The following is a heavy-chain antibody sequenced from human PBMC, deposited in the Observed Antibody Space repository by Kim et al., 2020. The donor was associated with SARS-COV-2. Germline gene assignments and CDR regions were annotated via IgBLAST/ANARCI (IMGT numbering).Heavy chain of an antibody. CDR2: ISYDGSNK. J-gene: IGHJ4*02. V-gene: IGHV3-30-3*01. CDR3: AREVSSSGWPNIDY. CDR1: GFTFSSYA. Sequence: GGSLRLSCAASGFTFSSYAMHWVRQAPGKGLEWVAVISYDGSNKYYADSVKGRFTISRDNSKNTLYLQMNSLRAEDTAVYYCAREVSSSGWPNIDYWGQGTLVTVSS. D-gene: IGHD6-19*01.